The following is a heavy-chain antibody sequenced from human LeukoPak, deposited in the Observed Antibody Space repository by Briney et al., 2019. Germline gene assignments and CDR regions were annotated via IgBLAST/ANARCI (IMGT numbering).Heavy chain of an antibody. CDR3: TRVYYDRSSYYRYFDS. D-gene: IGHD3-22*01. J-gene: IGHJ4*02. CDR1: GFILSDHY. CDR2: SRNKAMSYTT. Sequence: PGGSLRLSCAASGFILSDHYMDWVRQAPGKGLEWVGRSRNKAMSYTTDYAASVKGRFTISRGDSKKSLYLQMNSLKIEDTAVYFCTRVYYDRSSYYRYFDSWGQGTLVTVSS. V-gene: IGHV3-72*01.